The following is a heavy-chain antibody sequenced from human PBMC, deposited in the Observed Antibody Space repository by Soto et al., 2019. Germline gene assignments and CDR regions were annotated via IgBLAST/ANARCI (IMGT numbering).Heavy chain of an antibody. CDR2: IYSDGGTT. V-gene: IGHV3-15*01. CDR1: GFNVNSNY. D-gene: IGHD3-10*01. CDR3: TTGTRSGSSDP. Sequence: PGGSLRLSCAASGFNVNSNYMSWVRQAPGKGLEWVSVIYSDGGTTDYAAPVKGRFTISRDDSKNTLYLQMNSLKTEDTAVYYCTTGTRSGSSDPWGQGTLVTVSS. J-gene: IGHJ5*02.